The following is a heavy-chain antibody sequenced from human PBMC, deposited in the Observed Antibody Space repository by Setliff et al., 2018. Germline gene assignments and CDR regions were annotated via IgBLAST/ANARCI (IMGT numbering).Heavy chain of an antibody. CDR2: ISASGGGT. CDR3: AKEPPVLGRGLDY. Sequence: PGGSLRLSCAASGFTFTTSAMCWVRQAPGKGLEWVSTISASGGGTYYADSVKGRFTISRDNSQKTLSLQMNSLRAEDTAIYYCAKEPPVLGRGLDYWGQGTLVTVSS. J-gene: IGHJ4*02. V-gene: IGHV3-23*01. D-gene: IGHD1-26*01. CDR1: GFTFTTSA.